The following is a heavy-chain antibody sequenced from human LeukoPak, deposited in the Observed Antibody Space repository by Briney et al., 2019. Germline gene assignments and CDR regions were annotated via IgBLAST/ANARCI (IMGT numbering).Heavy chain of an antibody. J-gene: IGHJ4*02. CDR3: EEAGY. D-gene: IGHD6-19*01. CDR2: ISADGHKT. CDR1: GFTFSSYA. Sequence: PGGSLRLSCAASGFTFSSYAMSWVRRAPGKGLEWVSFISADGHKTYYADSVKGRFTISRDNSMNTLFLQMNSLRVEDTAVYYCEEAGYWAQGALVTVSS. V-gene: IGHV3-23*01.